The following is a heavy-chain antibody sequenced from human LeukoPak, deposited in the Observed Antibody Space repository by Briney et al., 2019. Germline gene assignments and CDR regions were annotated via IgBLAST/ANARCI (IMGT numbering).Heavy chain of an antibody. J-gene: IGHJ4*02. D-gene: IGHD1-26*01. CDR3: SRDLGGSYNDY. V-gene: IGHV1-46*01. Sequence: GASVKVSCKASGYTFTSYGISWVRQAPGQGLEWVGVINPSGGTTTYSQKYQGRVTMTRDTSTSIVYMELSSLRIEDTAVYYCSRDLGGSYNDYWGQGTMVTVSS. CDR2: INPSGGTT. CDR1: GYTFTSYG.